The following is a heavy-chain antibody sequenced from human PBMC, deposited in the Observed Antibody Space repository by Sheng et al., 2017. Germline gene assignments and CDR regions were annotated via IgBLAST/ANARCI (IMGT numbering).Heavy chain of an antibody. V-gene: IGHV4-38-2*02. J-gene: IGHJ6*02. Sequence: QVQLQESGPGLVKPSETLSLTCAVSGYSISSGYYWGWIRQPPGKGLEWIGSIYHSGNTYYNPSLKSRVTISVDTSKNQFSLKLSSVTAADTAVYYCAREGRYSSGFYYYYMDVWGQGTTVTVSS. CDR2: IYHSGNT. D-gene: IGHD6-19*01. CDR1: GYSISSGYY. CDR3: AREGRYSSGFYYYYMDV.